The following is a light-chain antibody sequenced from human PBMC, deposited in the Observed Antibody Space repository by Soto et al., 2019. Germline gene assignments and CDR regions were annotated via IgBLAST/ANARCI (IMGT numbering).Light chain of an antibody. J-gene: IGKJ3*01. CDR2: GAS. CDR1: QSVSSSY. V-gene: IGKV3-20*01. Sequence: EIVLTQSPGTLSLSPGERATLSCRASQSVSSSYLAWYQQKPGQAPRLLIYGASSSATGIPDRFSGSGSGTDFTLTISRLEPEDFAVYSCQQYGSSPPYTFGPGTKVDIK. CDR3: QQYGSSPPYT.